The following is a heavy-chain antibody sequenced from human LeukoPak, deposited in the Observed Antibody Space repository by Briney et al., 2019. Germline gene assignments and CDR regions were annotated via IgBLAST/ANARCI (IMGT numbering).Heavy chain of an antibody. CDR1: GFTFTSYA. V-gene: IGHV3-64D*06. CDR2: IGISGVST. J-gene: IGHJ4*02. Sequence: GGSLRLSCSASGFTFTSYAMHWVHQAPGKGLEYVSAIGISGVSTYYADSVKGRFTISRDNSKNTLYLQMSTLRAEDTAVYYCVKGQMDYWGQGTLVTVSS. CDR3: VKGQMDY. D-gene: IGHD5-24*01.